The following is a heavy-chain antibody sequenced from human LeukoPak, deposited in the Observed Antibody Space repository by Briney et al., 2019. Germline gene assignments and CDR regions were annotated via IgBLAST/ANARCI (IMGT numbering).Heavy chain of an antibody. D-gene: IGHD3-10*01. V-gene: IGHV1-69*05. J-gene: IGHJ6*03. CDR2: IIAIFGTA. CDR1: GGTFSSYA. Sequence: EASVKVSCKASGGTFSSYAISWVRQAPGQGLEWMGGIIAIFGTANYAQKFQGRVTITTDESTSTAYMELSSLRSEDTAVYYCARSGEYYYGSGKAPPTRYYYYMDVWGKGTTVTVSS. CDR3: ARSGEYYYGSGKAPPTRYYYYMDV.